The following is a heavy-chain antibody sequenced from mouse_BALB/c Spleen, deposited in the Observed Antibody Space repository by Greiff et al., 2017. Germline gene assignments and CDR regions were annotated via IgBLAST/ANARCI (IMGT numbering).Heavy chain of an antibody. CDR2: IDPETGGT. J-gene: IGHJ4*01. Sequence: QVHVKQSGAELVRPGASVTLSCKASGYTFTDYEMHWVKQTPVHGLEWIGAIDPETGGTAYNQKFKGKATLTADKSSSTAYMELRSLTSEDSAVYYCTRRDLAMDYWGQGTSVTVSS. CDR3: TRRDLAMDY. V-gene: IGHV1-15*01. CDR1: GYTFTDYE.